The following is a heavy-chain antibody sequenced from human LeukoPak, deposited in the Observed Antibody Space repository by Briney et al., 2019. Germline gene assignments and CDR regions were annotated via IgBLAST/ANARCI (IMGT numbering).Heavy chain of an antibody. V-gene: IGHV1-18*01. CDR2: ISAYNGNT. CDR3: AKGGGTGYSSSWYSN. Sequence: ASVKVSCKASGYTFTSYGISWVRQAPGQGLEWMGWISAYNGNTNYAQKLQGGVTMTTDTSTSTAYMELRSLRSDDTAVYYCAKGGGTGYSSSWYSNWGQGTLVTVSS. CDR1: GYTFTSYG. D-gene: IGHD6-13*01. J-gene: IGHJ4*02.